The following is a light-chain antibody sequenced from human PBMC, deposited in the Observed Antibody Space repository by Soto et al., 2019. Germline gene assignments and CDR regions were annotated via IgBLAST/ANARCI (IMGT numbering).Light chain of an antibody. Sequence: ESVLTQSPGTLFLSPGERATLSCRASQSIRSTLAWYQQKPGQAPRLLIAGASTRATGIPARFSGSGSGTEFTLTISSLQSEDFAVYYCQQYNSWPLTFGGGTNVEI. J-gene: IGKJ4*01. CDR2: GAS. CDR3: QQYNSWPLT. V-gene: IGKV3-15*01. CDR1: QSIRST.